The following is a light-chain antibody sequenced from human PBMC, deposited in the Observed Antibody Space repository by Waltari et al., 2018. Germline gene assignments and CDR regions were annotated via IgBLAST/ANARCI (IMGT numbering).Light chain of an antibody. V-gene: IGKV3-20*01. CDR1: QTVARNY. J-gene: IGKJ4*01. CDR3: QQYATSPLT. Sequence: EIVLTQSPGTLSLSPGERATLSCGASQTVARNYLAWYQQKPGQAPRLLIHSASSRAPGIPDRFSGRGSGTDFTLTISRLEPEDFAVYHCQQYATSPLTCGGGTKVEIK. CDR2: SAS.